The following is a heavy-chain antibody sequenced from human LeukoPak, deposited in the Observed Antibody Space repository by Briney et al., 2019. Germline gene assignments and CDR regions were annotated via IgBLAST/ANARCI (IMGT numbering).Heavy chain of an antibody. V-gene: IGHV3-7*01. CDR2: IKYDGNEE. D-gene: IGHD1-1*01. J-gene: IGHJ4*02. CDR3: KSGGAAPGSFDY. Sequence: PGGSLRLSCAASGFTFSSYWMSWMRQAPGKGLEWVANIKYDGNEEYYVDSVKGRFTISRDNAKNPLYLQLNSLRVEDTAVYYCKSGGAAPGSFDYWGQGTLVTVSP. CDR1: GFTFSSYW.